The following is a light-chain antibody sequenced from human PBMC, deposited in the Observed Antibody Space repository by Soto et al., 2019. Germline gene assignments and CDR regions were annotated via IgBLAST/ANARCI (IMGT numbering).Light chain of an antibody. Sequence: IVLTQSPVTLSLSPGEGATLSCRASQSVTGTNLAWYQQRAGQAPRLLIYDAVRRATGIPDRFSGSGSGTDFTLTLSRLEPEEFAVYYCHQYGSSLGTFGQGTNVEV. CDR2: DAV. J-gene: IGKJ2*01. CDR3: HQYGSSLGT. V-gene: IGKV3-20*01. CDR1: QSVTGTN.